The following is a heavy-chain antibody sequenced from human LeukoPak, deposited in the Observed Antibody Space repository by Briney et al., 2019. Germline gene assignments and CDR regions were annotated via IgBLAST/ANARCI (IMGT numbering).Heavy chain of an antibody. J-gene: IGHJ5*02. V-gene: IGHV4-39*01. CDR1: GGSISSSSYY. D-gene: IGHD1-26*01. CDR2: IYYSGST. CDR3: ARHSGAAAVNWFDP. Sequence: SETLSLTCTVSGGSISSSSYYWGWIRQPPGKGLEWIGSIYYSGSTYYNPSLKSRVTISVDTSKNQFSLKLSSVTAADTAVYYCARHSGAAAVNWFDPWGQGTLVTVSS.